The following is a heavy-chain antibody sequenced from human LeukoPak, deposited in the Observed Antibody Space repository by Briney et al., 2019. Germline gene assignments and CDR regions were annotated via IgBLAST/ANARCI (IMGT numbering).Heavy chain of an antibody. CDR2: ISSNGGRT. D-gene: IGHD3-22*01. J-gene: IGHJ1*01. CDR3: ATYYYDSGGFHFHH. CDR1: GFTFRSYG. V-gene: IGHV3-64*01. Sequence: GGSLRLSCAASGFTFRSYGMHWVRQAPGKGLEYVSAISSNGGRTYYANSVKGRFTISRDNSRNTLYLQMGSLRAEDMAVYYYATYYYDSGGFHFHHWGQGTLVTVSS.